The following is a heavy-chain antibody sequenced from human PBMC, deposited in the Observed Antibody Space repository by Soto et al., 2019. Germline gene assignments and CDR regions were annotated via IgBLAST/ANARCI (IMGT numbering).Heavy chain of an antibody. Sequence: EVQLLESGGDSVQPGGSLRLSCVASGFTFGSCGMNWVRQAPGKGLEWVAGVSPHGANTYYADSVRGRFIISRDDSRNTVSLDMNSLRGDDSAVYYCATEGAKTTWNFDYWGQGTVVTVSS. CDR2: VSPHGANT. D-gene: IGHD1-1*01. CDR1: GFTFGSCG. V-gene: IGHV3-23*01. CDR3: ATEGAKTTWNFDY. J-gene: IGHJ4*02.